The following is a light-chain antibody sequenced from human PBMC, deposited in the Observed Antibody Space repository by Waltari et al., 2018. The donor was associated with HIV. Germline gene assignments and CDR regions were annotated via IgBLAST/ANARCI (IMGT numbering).Light chain of an antibody. Sequence: QSVLAQPPSVSAAPGPMVTISCSGSSANVRNNYVSWYQHFPGTAPTLLIYDDNKRPSGIPDRFSGSKSGTSATLDITGLQTGDEADYYCGSWDSSLSGVVFGGGTKLSVL. CDR2: DDN. CDR1: SANVRNNY. CDR3: GSWDSSLSGVV. V-gene: IGLV1-51*01. J-gene: IGLJ2*01.